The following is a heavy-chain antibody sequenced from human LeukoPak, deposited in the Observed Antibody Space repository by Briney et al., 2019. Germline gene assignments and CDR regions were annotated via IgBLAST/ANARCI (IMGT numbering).Heavy chain of an antibody. CDR1: GFTFSSYA. J-gene: IGHJ5*02. CDR3: ARDRKPPFWSGYFGWFDP. CDR2: ISYDGSNK. Sequence: PGGSLRLSCAASGFTFSSYAMHWVRQAPGKGLEWVAVISYDGSNKYYADSVKGRFTISRDNPKNTLYLQMNSLRAEDTAVYYCARDRKPPFWSGYFGWFDPWGQGTLVTVSS. D-gene: IGHD3-3*01. V-gene: IGHV3-30-3*01.